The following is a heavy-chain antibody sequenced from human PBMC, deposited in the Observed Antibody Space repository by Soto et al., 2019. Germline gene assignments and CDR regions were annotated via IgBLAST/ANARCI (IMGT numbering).Heavy chain of an antibody. J-gene: IGHJ3*02. Sequence: SETLSLTCTVSGGSISSGGYYWSWIRQHPGKGLEWIGYIYYSGSTYYNPSLKSRVTISVDTSKNQFSLKLSSVTAADTAVYYCARYFAVPAAGDAFDIWGQGTMVTVSS. CDR2: IYYSGST. CDR3: ARYFAVPAAGDAFDI. D-gene: IGHD2-2*01. V-gene: IGHV4-31*03. CDR1: GGSISSGGYY.